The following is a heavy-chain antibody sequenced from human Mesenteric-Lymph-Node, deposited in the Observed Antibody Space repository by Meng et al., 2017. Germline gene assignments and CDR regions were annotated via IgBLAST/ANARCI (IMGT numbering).Heavy chain of an antibody. J-gene: IGHJ4*02. D-gene: IGHD3-22*01. CDR3: AKGGHNYYDSSGYYSHFDY. Sequence: GESLKISCAASGFTFSSYAMHWVRQAPGKGLEWVAVISYDGSNKYYADSVKGRFTISRDNSKNTLYLQMNSLRAEDTAAYYCAKGGHNYYDSSGYYSHFDYWGQGTLVTVSS. CDR1: GFTFSSYA. CDR2: ISYDGSNK. V-gene: IGHV3-30*04.